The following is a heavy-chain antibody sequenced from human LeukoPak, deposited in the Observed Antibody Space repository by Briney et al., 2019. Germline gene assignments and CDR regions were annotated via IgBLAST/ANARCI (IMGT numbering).Heavy chain of an antibody. CDR3: AKAKYGTHYWFDY. D-gene: IGHD2-8*02. CDR1: GFTFDDYA. V-gene: IGHV3-9*01. Sequence: GGSLRLSCAASGFTFDDYAMHWVRQAPGKGLEWVSGISWNSGSIGYADSVKGRFTISRDNAKNSLYLQMNSLRAEDTALYYCAKAKYGTHYWFDYWGQGTLVTVSS. J-gene: IGHJ4*02. CDR2: ISWNSGSI.